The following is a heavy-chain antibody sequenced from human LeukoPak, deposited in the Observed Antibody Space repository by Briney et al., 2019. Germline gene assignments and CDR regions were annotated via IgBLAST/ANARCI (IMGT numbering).Heavy chain of an antibody. CDR1: GFTFSSYG. CDR3: ARGGSSWPYNWFDP. Sequence: GGSLRLSCAASGFTFSSYGMNWVRQAPGKGLEWVANIKQDGSEKYYVDSVKGRFTISRDNAKNSLYLQMNSLRAEDTAVYYCARGGSSWPYNWFDPWGQGTLVTVSS. V-gene: IGHV3-7*03. J-gene: IGHJ5*02. CDR2: IKQDGSEK. D-gene: IGHD6-13*01.